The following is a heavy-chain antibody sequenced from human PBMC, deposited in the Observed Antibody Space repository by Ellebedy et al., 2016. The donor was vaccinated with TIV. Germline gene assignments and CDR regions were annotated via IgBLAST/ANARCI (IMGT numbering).Heavy chain of an antibody. V-gene: IGHV1-69*04. CDR3: ARDALLGRVLATDYPGGTGYFDY. Sequence: SVKVSCXASGGTFSSYAISWVRQAPGQGLEWMGRIIPILGIANYAQKFQGRVTITADKSTSTAYMELSSLRSEDTAVYYCARDALLGRVLATDYPGGTGYFDYWGQGTLVTVSS. CDR1: GGTFSSYA. D-gene: IGHD2-8*02. J-gene: IGHJ4*02. CDR2: IIPILGIA.